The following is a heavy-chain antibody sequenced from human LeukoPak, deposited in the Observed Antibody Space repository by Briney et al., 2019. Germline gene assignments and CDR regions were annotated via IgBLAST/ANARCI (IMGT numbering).Heavy chain of an antibody. D-gene: IGHD3-22*01. CDR2: ISPPGSDI. Sequence: GGSLRLSCAASGFTLSDSYMTWLRQAPGKGPEWLTYISPPGSDISYADSVKGRFTVSRDNAKNSLYLQMNSLRAEDTAVYYCAREVYYCDSSGLLDYWGQGTLVTVSS. CDR1: GFTLSDSY. CDR3: AREVYYCDSSGLLDY. J-gene: IGHJ4*02. V-gene: IGHV3-11*04.